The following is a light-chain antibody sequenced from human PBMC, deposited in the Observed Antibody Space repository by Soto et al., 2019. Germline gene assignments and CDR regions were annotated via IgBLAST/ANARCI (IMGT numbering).Light chain of an antibody. J-gene: IGLJ3*02. CDR1: SSDVGSYNL. Sequence: QSVLTQPASVSGSPGQSITISCTGTSSDVGSYNLVSWYRHHPGKAPKLMIYEGIKRPSGVSNRFSGSKSGNTASLTISGLQAEDEADYYCCSYAGSTTWVFGGGTKVTVL. V-gene: IGLV2-23*01. CDR3: CSYAGSTTWV. CDR2: EGI.